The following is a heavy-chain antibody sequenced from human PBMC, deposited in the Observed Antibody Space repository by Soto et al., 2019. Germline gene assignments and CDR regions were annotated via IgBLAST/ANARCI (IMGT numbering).Heavy chain of an antibody. V-gene: IGHV1-18*01. Sequence: QVQLVQSGAEVKKPGASVKVSCKASGYTFSNYGITWVRQAPEQGPEWMGWISGYNGKTNYAQTLQGRVTMTTDTSTSTAYMELRSLRSDDTAVYYCARGGSSWSAEYYQHWGQGTLVIVSS. D-gene: IGHD6-13*01. CDR3: ARGGSSWSAEYYQH. CDR2: ISGYNGKT. J-gene: IGHJ1*01. CDR1: GYTFSNYG.